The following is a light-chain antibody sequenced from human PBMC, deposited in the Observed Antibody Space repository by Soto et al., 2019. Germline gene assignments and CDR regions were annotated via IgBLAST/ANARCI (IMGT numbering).Light chain of an antibody. CDR3: QQSNNWPPIT. Sequence: EIVMTQSPATLSVSPGERATLSCRASQSVSGNLAWYQQKPGQAPRLLIYGASTRATGIPARFSGSGSGTEFTLTISSLQSEDFVVYYCQQSNNWPPITFGQGTRLEIK. J-gene: IGKJ5*01. CDR2: GAS. CDR1: QSVSGN. V-gene: IGKV3-15*01.